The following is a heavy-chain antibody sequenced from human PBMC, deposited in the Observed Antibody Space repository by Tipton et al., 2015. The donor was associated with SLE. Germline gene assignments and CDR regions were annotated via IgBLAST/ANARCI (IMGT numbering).Heavy chain of an antibody. CDR3: ARDQVQSWDY. Sequence: SLRLSCTASGFTFSSYWMSWVRPAPGKGLELVANIKQDGSEKYYVDSVKGRFTISRDNAKNSLYLQMNSLRAEDTAVYFCARDQVQSWDYWGQGTLVTVSS. CDR1: GFTFSSYW. D-gene: IGHD6-13*01. J-gene: IGHJ4*02. CDR2: IKQDGSEK. V-gene: IGHV3-7*01.